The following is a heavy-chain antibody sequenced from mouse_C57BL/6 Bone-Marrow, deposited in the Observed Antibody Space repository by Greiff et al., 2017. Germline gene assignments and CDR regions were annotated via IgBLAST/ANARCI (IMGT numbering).Heavy chain of an antibody. CDR1: GYTFTSYG. CDR3: ARYSNYGGFDY. V-gene: IGHV1-81*01. D-gene: IGHD2-5*01. CDR2: IYPRSGNT. Sequence: QVQLKESGAELARPGASVKLSCKASGYTFTSYGISWVKQRTGQGLEWIGEIYPRSGNTYYNEKFKGKATLTADKSSSTAYMELRSLTSEDSAVYFCARYSNYGGFDYCDQGTTLTVSS. J-gene: IGHJ2*01.